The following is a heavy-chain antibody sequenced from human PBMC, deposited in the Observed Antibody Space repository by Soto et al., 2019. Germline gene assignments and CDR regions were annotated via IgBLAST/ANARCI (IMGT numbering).Heavy chain of an antibody. Sequence: HPGGSLRLSCAASGFTFSSYWMHWVRQAPGKGLVWVSRINSDGSSTSYADSVKGRFTISRDNAKNTLYLQMNSLRAEDTAVYYCARETPEGAVAEYFDYWGQGTLVTVSS. D-gene: IGHD6-19*01. V-gene: IGHV3-74*01. CDR1: GFTFSSYW. CDR3: ARETPEGAVAEYFDY. J-gene: IGHJ4*02. CDR2: INSDGSST.